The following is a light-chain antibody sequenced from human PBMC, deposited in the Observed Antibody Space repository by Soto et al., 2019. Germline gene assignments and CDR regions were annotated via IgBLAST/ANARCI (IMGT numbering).Light chain of an antibody. V-gene: IGKV3-11*01. CDR1: QSVSSY. CDR2: DAS. J-gene: IGKJ4*01. Sequence: EIVLTQSPATLSLSPGERSTLSCRASQSVSSYLAWYQQKPGQAPRLLIYDASNRATGIPARFSGSGSRTDFTLTINSLEPEDFAIYFCHQRSNWPLTFGGGTKLEIK. CDR3: HQRSNWPLT.